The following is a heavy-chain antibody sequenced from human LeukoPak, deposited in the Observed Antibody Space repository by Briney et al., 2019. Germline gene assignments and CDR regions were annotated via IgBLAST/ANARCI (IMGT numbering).Heavy chain of an antibody. D-gene: IGHD6-13*01. V-gene: IGHV4-34*01. CDR1: GGSFSGYY. CDR3: ASVPSSSWYAFDY. Sequence: SETLSLTCAVYGGSFSGYYWSWIRQPPGKGLEWIGEINHSGSTNYNPSLKSRVTISVDTSKNQFSLKLSSVAAADTAVYYCASVPSSSWYAFDYWGQGTLVTVSS. CDR2: INHSGST. J-gene: IGHJ4*02.